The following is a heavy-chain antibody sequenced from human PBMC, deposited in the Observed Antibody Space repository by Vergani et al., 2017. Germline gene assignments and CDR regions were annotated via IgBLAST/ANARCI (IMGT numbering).Heavy chain of an antibody. D-gene: IGHD2-21*02. V-gene: IGHV1-2*02. J-gene: IGHJ6*02. CDR2: INPNSGGT. CDR3: STPQTMTAGGMEV. CDR1: GYTFPDYF. Sequence: QVQPVQSGAEVKKPGSSVKVSCKASGYTFPDYFMHGVRKAPGQGIEWMGWINPNSGGTNYAQKFQGRVTMTRDTSISTAYMELSKLRAVDTAVYYCSTPQTMTAGGMEVWGQGTTVIVSS.